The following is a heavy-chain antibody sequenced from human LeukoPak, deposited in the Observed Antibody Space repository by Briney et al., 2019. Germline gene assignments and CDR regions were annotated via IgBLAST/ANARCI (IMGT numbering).Heavy chain of an antibody. CDR2: MYSGGTT. CDR1: GFTFSDHY. J-gene: IGHJ5*02. CDR3: VRDKGDDVGHT. D-gene: IGHD3-16*01. Sequence: PGRSLRLSCAASGFTFSDHYMDWVRQAPGKGLEWVSVMYSGGTTFHADSVKGRFTISRDNSKNTLYLQMNRLRAEDTAVYYCVRDKGDDVGHTWGQGTPVTVSS. V-gene: IGHV3-66*01.